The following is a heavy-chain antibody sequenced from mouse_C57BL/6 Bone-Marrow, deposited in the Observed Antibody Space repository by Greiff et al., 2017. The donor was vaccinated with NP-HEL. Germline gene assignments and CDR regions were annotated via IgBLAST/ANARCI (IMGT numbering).Heavy chain of an antibody. Sequence: VQRVESGAELVRPGTSVKVSCKASGYAFTNYLIEWVKQRPGQGLEWIGVINPGSGGTNYNEKFKGKATLTADKSSSTAYMQLSSLTSEDSAVYFCAREPMVTTAYWGQGTLVTVSA. CDR3: AREPMVTTAY. V-gene: IGHV1-54*01. CDR2: INPGSGGT. J-gene: IGHJ3*01. D-gene: IGHD2-2*01. CDR1: GYAFTNYL.